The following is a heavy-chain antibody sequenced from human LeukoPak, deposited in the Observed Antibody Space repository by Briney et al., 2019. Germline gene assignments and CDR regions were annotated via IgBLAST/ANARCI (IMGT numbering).Heavy chain of an antibody. V-gene: IGHV3-48*03. CDR1: GFTFSSYE. CDR3: ARDALFYKGGFDY. D-gene: IGHD2-8*01. J-gene: IGHJ4*02. CDR2: ISSGSSTI. Sequence: GGSLRLSCTASGFTFSSYEMNWVRQAPGRGLEWVSYISSGSSTIYYADSVKGRLTISRDNAKNSLYLQMNSLRAEDTAVYYCARDALFYKGGFDYWGQGTLVTVSS.